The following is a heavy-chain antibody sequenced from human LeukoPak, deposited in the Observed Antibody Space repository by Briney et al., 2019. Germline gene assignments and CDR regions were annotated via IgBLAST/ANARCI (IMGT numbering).Heavy chain of an antibody. J-gene: IGHJ4*02. CDR2: IYYSGST. V-gene: IGHV4-59*08. D-gene: IGHD2-21*02. CDR3: ARHLTASNFPFDY. Sequence: PSETLSLTCTVSGGSISSYYWSWIRQPPGKGLAWIGYIYYSGSTSYNPSLKSRVTISVDTSKNQFSLKLNSVTAADTAVYYCARHLTASNFPFDYWGQGTLVTVSS. CDR1: GGSISSYY.